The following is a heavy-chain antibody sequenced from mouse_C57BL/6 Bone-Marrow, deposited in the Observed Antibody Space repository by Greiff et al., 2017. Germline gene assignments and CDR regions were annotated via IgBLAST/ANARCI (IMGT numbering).Heavy chain of an antibody. CDR1: GFTFSSYA. CDR3: TRERGLLRFRAMDY. Sequence: EVKLVESGEGLVKPGGSLKLSCAASGFTFSSYAMSWVRQTPEKRLEWVAYISSGGDYIYYADTVKGRFTISRDNARNTLYLQMSSLKSEDTAMXYCTRERGLLRFRAMDYWGQGTSVTVSS. V-gene: IGHV5-9-1*02. CDR2: ISSGGDYI. D-gene: IGHD1-1*01. J-gene: IGHJ4*01.